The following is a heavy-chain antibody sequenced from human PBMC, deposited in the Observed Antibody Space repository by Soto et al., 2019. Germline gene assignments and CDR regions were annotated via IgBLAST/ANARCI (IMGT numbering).Heavy chain of an antibody. CDR2: IYYSGTT. CDR3: ARDSRGYSGDYYFYRLSV. Sequence: SETLSLTCSVSGGSSTSYYWSWIRQPPGKGLEWIGYIYYSGTTDYNPSLKSRVTISVGTSKNQFSLNLRSVTAADTAVYYCARDSRGYSGDYYFYRLSVRGQGNTVTVSS. J-gene: IGHJ6*02. D-gene: IGHD5-12*01. V-gene: IGHV4-59*01. CDR1: GGSSTSYY.